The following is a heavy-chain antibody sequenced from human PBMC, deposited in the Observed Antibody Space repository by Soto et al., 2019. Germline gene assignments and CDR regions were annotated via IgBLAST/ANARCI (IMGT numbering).Heavy chain of an antibody. V-gene: IGHV3-64D*06. CDR2: ISSNGVST. CDR1: GFTFSRCG. Sequence: GGSLRLSCSASGFTFSRCGMHWVRQAPGKGLEYVSAISSNGVSTYYADSVKGRFTISRDNSKNTMFLQMSSLRADDTAVYYCVKGASDSLNYFDCWGQGTLVTVSS. J-gene: IGHJ4*01. D-gene: IGHD2-21*02. CDR3: VKGASDSLNYFDC.